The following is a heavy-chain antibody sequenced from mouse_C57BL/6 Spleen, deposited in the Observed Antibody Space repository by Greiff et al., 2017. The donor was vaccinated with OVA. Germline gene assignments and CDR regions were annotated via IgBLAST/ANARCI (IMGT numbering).Heavy chain of an antibody. J-gene: IGHJ3*01. CDR2: IDPEDGDT. CDR3: TTAYYYGSSTWCAY. D-gene: IGHD1-1*01. CDR1: GFNIKDYY. Sequence: VQLQQSGAELVRPGASVKLSCTASGFNIKDYYMHWVKQRPEQGLEWIGRIDPEDGDTEYAPKFQGKATMTADTSSNTAYLQRSSLTSEDTAVYYCTTAYYYGSSTWCAYWGQGTLVTVSA. V-gene: IGHV14-1*01.